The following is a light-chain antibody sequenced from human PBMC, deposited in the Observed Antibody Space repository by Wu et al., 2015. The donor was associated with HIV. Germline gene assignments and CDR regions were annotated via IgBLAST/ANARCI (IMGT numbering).Light chain of an antibody. V-gene: IGKV1-5*03. J-gene: IGKJ1*01. CDR2: KAS. CDR3: QLCDTSLAWT. Sequence: DIQMTQSPSTLSASVGDRVTITCRASQSISSWLAWYQQKPGKAPNLLIYKASSLQSGVPSRFSGSGSGTEFTLTISRLEPEDFAVYYCQLCDTSLAWTFGQGTKVEIK. CDR1: QSISSW.